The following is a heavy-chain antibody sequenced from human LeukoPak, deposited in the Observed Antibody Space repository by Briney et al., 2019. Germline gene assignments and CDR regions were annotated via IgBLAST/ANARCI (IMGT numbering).Heavy chain of an antibody. V-gene: IGHV3-30*04. CDR2: ISYDGSNK. CDR3: ARDWRPGIAVAGCMDV. D-gene: IGHD6-19*01. J-gene: IGHJ6*04. CDR1: GFTFSSYA. Sequence: PGGSLRLSCAASGFTFSSYAMHWVRQAPGKGLEWVAVISYDGSNKYYADSVKGRFTISRDNSKSTLYLQMNSLRAEDTAVYYCARDWRPGIAVAGCMDVWGKGTTVTVSS.